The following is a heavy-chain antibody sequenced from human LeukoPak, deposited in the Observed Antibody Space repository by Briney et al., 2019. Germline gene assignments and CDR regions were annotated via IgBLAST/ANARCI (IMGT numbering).Heavy chain of an antibody. CDR1: GGSISSYY. CDR2: IYYSGST. D-gene: IGHD3-10*01. J-gene: IGHJ4*02. CDR3: ARLTYYYGSGSYPDY. Sequence: PSETLSLTCTVSGGSISSYYWSWIRQPPGKGLEWIGYIYYSGSTNYNPSLKSRVTISVDTSKNQFSLKLSSVTAADTAVYYCARLTYYYGSGSYPDYWGQGTLVTVSS. V-gene: IGHV4-59*01.